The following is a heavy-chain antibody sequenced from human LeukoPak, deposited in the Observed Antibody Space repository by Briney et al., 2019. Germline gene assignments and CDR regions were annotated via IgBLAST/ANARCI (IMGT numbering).Heavy chain of an antibody. V-gene: IGHV2-5*01. CDR2: INSNDER. D-gene: IGHD5-24*01. CDR1: GFSLSTSGVG. Sequence: SGPTLVKPTQTLTLTCTFSGFSLSTSGVGVGWIRQPPGKALEWLAFINSNDERRYTPSLKSRLTITNNTSKNQVVLTTTNMDPVDTATYYCAHRRSGMATISFDSWGQGTLDTVSS. CDR3: AHRRSGMATISFDS. J-gene: IGHJ4*02.